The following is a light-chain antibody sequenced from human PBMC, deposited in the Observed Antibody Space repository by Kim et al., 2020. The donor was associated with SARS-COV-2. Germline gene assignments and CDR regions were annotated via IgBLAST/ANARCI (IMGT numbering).Light chain of an antibody. CDR1: NIGSKS. J-gene: IGLJ3*02. CDR2: YDS. V-gene: IGLV3-21*04. CDR3: QVWDSSSDHLV. Sequence: PGKTSRITCGGNNIGSKSVHWYQQNPGQAPVLVIYYDSDRPSGIPERFSGSNSGTTATLTISRVEAGDEADYYCQVWDSSSDHLVFGGGTQLTVL.